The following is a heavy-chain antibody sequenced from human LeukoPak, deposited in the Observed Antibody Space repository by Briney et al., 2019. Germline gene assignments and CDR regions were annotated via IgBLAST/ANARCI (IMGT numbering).Heavy chain of an antibody. D-gene: IGHD6-13*01. Sequence: PGGSLRLSCAASGFTFSSYAMSWVRQAPGKGLEWVSVLYSGGTTYYADSVKGRFTISRDNSQNTLYLQMNSLRAEDTAMNYCAGKGLSSSWYYYWGQGTLVTVSS. CDR1: GFTFSSYA. CDR2: LYSGGTT. V-gene: IGHV3-53*01. J-gene: IGHJ4*02. CDR3: AGKGLSSSWYYY.